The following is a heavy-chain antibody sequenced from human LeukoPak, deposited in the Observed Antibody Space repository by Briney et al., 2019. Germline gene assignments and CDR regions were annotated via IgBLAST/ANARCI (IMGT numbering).Heavy chain of an antibody. V-gene: IGHV1-2*02. D-gene: IGHD3-22*01. Sequence: ASVKVSCKASGYTFINYYIHWVRRAPGQGLEWMGWINPNSGGTNYAQKFQGRVTMTRDTSISTAYMELSRLRSDDTAVYYCARNFYFDSSGYYHYWGQGTLVTVSS. CDR3: ARNFYFDSSGYYHY. J-gene: IGHJ4*02. CDR1: GYTFINYY. CDR2: INPNSGGT.